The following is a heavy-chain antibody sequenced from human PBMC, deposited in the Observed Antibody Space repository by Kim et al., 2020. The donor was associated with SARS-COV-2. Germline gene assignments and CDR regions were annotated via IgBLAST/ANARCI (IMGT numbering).Heavy chain of an antibody. V-gene: IGHV3-33*06. CDR1: GFTFSSYG. Sequence: GGSLRLSCAASGFTFSSYGMHWVRQAPGKGLEWVAVIWYDGSNKYYADSVKGRFTISRDNSKNTLYLQMNSLRAEDTAVYYCAKGVGILTAHPRGGMDVWGQGTTVTVSS. J-gene: IGHJ6*02. CDR3: AKGVGILTAHPRGGMDV. D-gene: IGHD3-9*01. CDR2: IWYDGSNK.